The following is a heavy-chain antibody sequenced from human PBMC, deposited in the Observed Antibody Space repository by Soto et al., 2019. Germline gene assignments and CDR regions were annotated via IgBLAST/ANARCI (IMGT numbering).Heavy chain of an antibody. CDR2: INPSGGST. Sequence: ASVKVSCKASGYTFTSYYMHWVRQAPGQGLEWMGIINPSGGSTSYAQKFQGRVTMTRDTSTSTVYMELSSLRSEDTAVYYCAREGGGAPFINDAFDIWGQGTMVTVSS. J-gene: IGHJ3*02. CDR3: AREGGGAPFINDAFDI. V-gene: IGHV1-46*01. D-gene: IGHD1-26*01. CDR1: GYTFTSYY.